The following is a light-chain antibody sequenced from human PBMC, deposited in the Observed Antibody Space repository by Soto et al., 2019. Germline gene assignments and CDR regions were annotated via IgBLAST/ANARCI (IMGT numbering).Light chain of an antibody. V-gene: IGKV4-1*01. J-gene: IGKJ2*01. CDR1: QSVLYSSNNQNY. CDR3: QQYYSTPYT. CDR2: WAS. Sequence: DIVMTQSPDSLAVSLGERATINCKSSQSVLYSSNNQNYLAWYQHKPGQPPKLLIYWASTRDSGVPDRFSGSGSGTDFTLTISSLQAEDVAVYYCQQYYSTPYTFGQGTNLEI.